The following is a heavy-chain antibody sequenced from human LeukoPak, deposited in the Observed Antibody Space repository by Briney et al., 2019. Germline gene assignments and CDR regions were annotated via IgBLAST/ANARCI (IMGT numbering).Heavy chain of an antibody. CDR1: GGSISSGAYY. CDR2: IYFSGST. D-gene: IGHD2-2*01. V-gene: IGHV4-31*03. CDR3: ARDGLTIRGRFTSTSDYYYGLDV. J-gene: IGHJ6*02. Sequence: SETLSHTCTVSGGSISSGAYYWSWIRQHPGRGLEWIGYIYFSGSTYSNPSLKSRITISVDTSKNQFSLKLSSVTAADTAVYYCARDGLTIRGRFTSTSDYYYGLDVWGQGITVTVSS.